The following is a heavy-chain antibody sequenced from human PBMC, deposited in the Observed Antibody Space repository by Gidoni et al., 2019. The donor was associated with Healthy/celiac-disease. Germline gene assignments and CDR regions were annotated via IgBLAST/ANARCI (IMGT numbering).Heavy chain of an antibody. CDR1: GFPFGDYA. J-gene: IGHJ4*02. Sequence: EVQLVESGGGLVKPGRSLRLSCTASGFPFGDYAMSWFRQAPGKGLEWVGFIRSKAYGGTTEYAASVKGRFTISRDDSKSIAYLQMNSLKTEDTAVYYCTRDLGLLQPAFDYWGQGTLVTVSS. CDR3: TRDLGLLQPAFDY. CDR2: IRSKAYGGTT. V-gene: IGHV3-49*05. D-gene: IGHD1-26*01.